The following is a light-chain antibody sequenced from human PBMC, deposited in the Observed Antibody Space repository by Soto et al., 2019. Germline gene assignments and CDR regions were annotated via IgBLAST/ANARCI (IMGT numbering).Light chain of an antibody. CDR2: YPS. V-gene: IGKV3D-20*02. Sequence: EIVLTQSPGTLSLSPGERASLSCRASQSVSSNYLAWFQQKPGQAPRLLSSYPSSRATGIPDRFSGSGSGTDFTLTISRLEPEDFATYYCQQRNSYPITFGQGTRLEIK. CDR1: QSVSSNY. J-gene: IGKJ5*01. CDR3: QQRNSYPIT.